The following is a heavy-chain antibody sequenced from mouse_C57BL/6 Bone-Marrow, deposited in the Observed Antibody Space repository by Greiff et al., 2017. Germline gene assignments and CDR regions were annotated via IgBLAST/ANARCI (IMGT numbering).Heavy chain of an antibody. CDR2: IDPEIGDT. CDR1: GFNIKDDY. Sequence: EVQVVESGAELVRPGASVKLSCTASGFNIKDDYIHWVKQRPEQGLEWIGWIDPEIGDTEYASKFQGKATITSVTSSNTAYLQLSSLTSEDTAVYYCSSFDGNYFDFWGQGTPLTVAS. V-gene: IGHV14-4*01. J-gene: IGHJ2*01. CDR3: SSFDGNYFDF. D-gene: IGHD2-3*01.